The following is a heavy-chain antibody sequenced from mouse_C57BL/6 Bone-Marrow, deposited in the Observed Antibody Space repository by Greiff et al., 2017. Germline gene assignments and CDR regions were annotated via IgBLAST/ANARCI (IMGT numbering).Heavy chain of an antibody. D-gene: IGHD1-1*01. CDR3: ARRAILLRFYFDV. CDR1: GYAFTNYL. CDR2: INPGSGGT. V-gene: IGHV1-54*01. J-gene: IGHJ1*03. Sequence: VHLVESGAELVRPGTSVKVSCKASGYAFTNYLIEWVKQRPGQGLEWIGVINPGSGGTNYNEKFKGKATLTADKSSSTAYMQLSSLTSEDSAVYFCARRAILLRFYFDVWGTGTTVTVSS.